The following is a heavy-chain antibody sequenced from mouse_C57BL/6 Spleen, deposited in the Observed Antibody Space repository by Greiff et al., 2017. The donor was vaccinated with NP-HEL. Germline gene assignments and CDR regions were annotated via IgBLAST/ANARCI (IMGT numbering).Heavy chain of an antibody. CDR1: GYTFTDYE. Sequence: QVQLQQSGAELVRPGASVTLSCKASGYTFTDYEMHWVKQTPVHGLEWIGAIDPETGGTAYNQKFKGKAILTADKSSSTAYMELRSLTSEDSAVYYCTRRTTVVAWYFDVWGTGTTVTVSS. J-gene: IGHJ1*03. CDR2: IDPETGGT. D-gene: IGHD1-1*01. CDR3: TRRTTVVAWYFDV. V-gene: IGHV1-15*01.